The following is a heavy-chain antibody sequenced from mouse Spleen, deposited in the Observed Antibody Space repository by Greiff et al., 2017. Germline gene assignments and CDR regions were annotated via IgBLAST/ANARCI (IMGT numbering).Heavy chain of an antibody. D-gene: IGHD4-1*01. CDR1: GYTFTSYW. CDR3: ARFELGRDYFDY. Sequence: QVQLKQPGAELVKPGASVKLSCKASGYTFTSYWMQWVKQRPGQGLEWIGEIDPSDSYTNYNQKFKGKATLTVDTSSSTAYMQLSSLTSEDSAVYYCARFELGRDYFDYWGQGTTLTVSS. V-gene: IGHV1-50*01. J-gene: IGHJ2*01. CDR2: IDPSDSYT.